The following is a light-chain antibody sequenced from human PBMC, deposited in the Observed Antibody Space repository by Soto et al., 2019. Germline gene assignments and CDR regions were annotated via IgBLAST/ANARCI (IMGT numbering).Light chain of an antibody. J-gene: IGKJ2*01. Sequence: DISITQIPLSLSVTPGQPAAISCNSSQSLLNPDGKTYLHWFMQKPVHPPQPLIFGVSTRLSGVPDRFSGSGAGTEFTLKISRVEAEDVGVYFCMQNRQIPYTFGQGTK. CDR3: MQNRQIPYT. CDR1: QSLLNPDGKTY. V-gene: IGKV2D-29*01. CDR2: GVS.